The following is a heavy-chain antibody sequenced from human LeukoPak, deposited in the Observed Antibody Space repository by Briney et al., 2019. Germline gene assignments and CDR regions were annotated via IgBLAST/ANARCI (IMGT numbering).Heavy chain of an antibody. J-gene: IGHJ3*02. CDR1: GYTFTSYG. CDR2: INPSGGST. CDR3: ARGWGYCGGGSCLGHDAFDI. V-gene: IGHV1-46*01. Sequence: ASVKVSCKASGYTFTSYGISWVRQAPGQGLEWMGIINPSGGSTSYAQKFQGRVTMTRDTSTSTVYMELSSLRSEDTAVYYCARGWGYCGGGSCLGHDAFDIWGQGTMVTVSS. D-gene: IGHD2-15*01.